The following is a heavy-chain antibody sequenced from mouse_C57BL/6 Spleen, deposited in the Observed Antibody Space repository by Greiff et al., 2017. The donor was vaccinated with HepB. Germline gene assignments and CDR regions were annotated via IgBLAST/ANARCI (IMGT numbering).Heavy chain of an antibody. CDR2: IDPEDGDT. V-gene: IGHV14-1*01. D-gene: IGHD1-1*01. Sequence: VQLKQSGAELVRPGASVKLSCTASGFNIKDYYMHWVKQRPEQGLEWIGRIDPEDGDTEYAPKFQGKATMTADTSSNTAYLQLSGLTSEDTAVYYCTTDYYGSDFAYWGQGTLVTVSA. CDR3: TTDYYGSDFAY. CDR1: GFNIKDYY. J-gene: IGHJ3*01.